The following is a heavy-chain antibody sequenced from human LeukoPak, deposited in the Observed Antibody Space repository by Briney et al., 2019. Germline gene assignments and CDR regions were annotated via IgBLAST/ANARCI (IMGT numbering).Heavy chain of an antibody. CDR2: ISGSGGST. D-gene: IGHD6-13*01. CDR1: GFTFSSYA. V-gene: IGHV3-23*01. CDR3: AKDPYSSSWYYFDY. Sequence: PGGSLRLSCAASGFTFSSYAMSWVRQAPGKGLEWVSAISGSGGSTYYADSVKGRFTISRDNSKSTLYLQMNSLRAEDTAVYYCAKDPYSSSWYYFDYWGQGTLVTVSS. J-gene: IGHJ4*02.